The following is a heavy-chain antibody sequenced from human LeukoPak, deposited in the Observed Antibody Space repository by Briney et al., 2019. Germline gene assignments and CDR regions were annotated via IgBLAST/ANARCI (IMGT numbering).Heavy chain of an antibody. V-gene: IGHV4-59*11. CDR1: GGSFSSLY. Sequence: SETLSLTCAVYGGSFSSLYWCWIRQPPGKGLEWIGYIYYSGSTNYNPSLKSRVTISVDTSKNQFSLNLSSVTAADTAVYYCARCNSNYVSWFDPWGQGTLVTVSS. CDR2: IYYSGST. CDR3: ARCNSNYVSWFDP. J-gene: IGHJ5*02. D-gene: IGHD4-11*01.